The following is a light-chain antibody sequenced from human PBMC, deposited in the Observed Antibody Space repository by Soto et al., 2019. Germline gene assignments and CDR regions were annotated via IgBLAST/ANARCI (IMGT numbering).Light chain of an antibody. CDR1: QNILSN. CDR3: QQYNNWPIT. J-gene: IGKJ5*01. Sequence: EIVMTQSPATLSVSPGERATLSCRASQNILSNFAWYQQKPGQAPRLLIYGASTRATGIPARFSGSGSGTEFTLTISSLQSEDFEIYYCQQYNNWPITFGQGTRLEIK. V-gene: IGKV3-15*01. CDR2: GAS.